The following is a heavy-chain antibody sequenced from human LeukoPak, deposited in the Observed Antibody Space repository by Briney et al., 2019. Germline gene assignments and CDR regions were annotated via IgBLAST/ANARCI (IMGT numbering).Heavy chain of an antibody. CDR1: GFTFSSYA. Sequence: PGGSLRLSCAASGFTFSSYAMHWVRQATGKGLEWVAVISYDGSNKYYADSVKGRFTISRDNSKNTLYLQMNSLRSEDTAVYYCATVHFRRGIHFDYWGQGTLVTVSS. CDR2: ISYDGSNK. V-gene: IGHV3-30-3*01. CDR3: ATVHFRRGIHFDY. D-gene: IGHD2/OR15-2a*01. J-gene: IGHJ4*02.